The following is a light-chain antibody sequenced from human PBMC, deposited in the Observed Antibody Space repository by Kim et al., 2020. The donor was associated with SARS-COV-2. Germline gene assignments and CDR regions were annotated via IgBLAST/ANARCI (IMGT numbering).Light chain of an antibody. CDR1: NKNVGNQG. Sequence: KTATLTCTGNNKNVGNQGAAWLQQHQGHPPKLLSYRDNNRPSGISERLSASRSGNTASLTITGLQPEDEADYYCSAWDSSLSAWVFGGGTQLTVL. CDR3: SAWDSSLSAWV. J-gene: IGLJ3*02. CDR2: RDN. V-gene: IGLV10-54*01.